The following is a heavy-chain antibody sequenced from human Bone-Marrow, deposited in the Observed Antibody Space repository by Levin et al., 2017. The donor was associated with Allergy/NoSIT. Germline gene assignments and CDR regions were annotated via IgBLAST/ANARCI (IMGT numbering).Heavy chain of an antibody. CDR3: TTGAAGLY. CDR1: GFNFAKAW. Sequence: AGGSLRLSCTVSGFNFAKAWMNWVRQAPGRGLEWVGHIETTSDGGTTDYGTPVKGRFTISRDDSQNTVYLQMNSLKSEDTGTYYCTTGAAGLYWGQGSLVIVSS. CDR2: IETTSDGGTT. D-gene: IGHD6-13*01. J-gene: IGHJ4*02. V-gene: IGHV3-15*07.